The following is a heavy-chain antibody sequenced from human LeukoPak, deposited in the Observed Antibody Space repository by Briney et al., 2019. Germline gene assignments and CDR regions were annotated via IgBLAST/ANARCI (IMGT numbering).Heavy chain of an antibody. CDR1: GYTFTDYY. CDR3: AREPTTMIVVVTRDFDY. V-gene: IGHV1-2*04. J-gene: IGHJ4*02. CDR2: INPNSGGT. D-gene: IGHD3-22*01. Sequence: ASVKVSCKASGYTFTDYYIQWVRQAPGQGLEWMGWINPNSGGTNFAQKLQGWVTMTRDTSINTVYMELSRLRSDDTAVYYCAREPTTMIVVVTRDFDYWGQGTLVTVSS.